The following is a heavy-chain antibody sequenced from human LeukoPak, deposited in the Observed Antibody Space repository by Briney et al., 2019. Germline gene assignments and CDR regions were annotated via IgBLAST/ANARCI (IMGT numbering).Heavy chain of an antibody. D-gene: IGHD5-18*01. CDR1: GFTFGSYS. Sequence: PGGSLRLSCAASGFTFGSYSMNWVRQAPGKGLEWVSYISSSSTIYYADSVKGRFTISRDNAKNSLYLQMNSLRDEDTAVYYCAREPGYSSGYWGQGTLVTVSS. CDR3: AREPGYSSGY. CDR2: ISSSSTI. V-gene: IGHV3-48*02. J-gene: IGHJ4*02.